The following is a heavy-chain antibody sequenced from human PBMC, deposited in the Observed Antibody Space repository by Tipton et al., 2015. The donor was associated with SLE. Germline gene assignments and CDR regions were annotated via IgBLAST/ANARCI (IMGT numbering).Heavy chain of an antibody. CDR1: GGSISSYY. Sequence: TLSLTCTVSGGSISSYYWSWIRQPPGKGLEWIGYIYYSGSTNYNPSLKSRVTISVDTSKNQFSLKLSSVTAADTAVYYCAREGSYWAPFDYWGQGTLVTVSP. J-gene: IGHJ4*02. D-gene: IGHD1-26*01. CDR2: IYYSGST. V-gene: IGHV4-59*01. CDR3: AREGSYWAPFDY.